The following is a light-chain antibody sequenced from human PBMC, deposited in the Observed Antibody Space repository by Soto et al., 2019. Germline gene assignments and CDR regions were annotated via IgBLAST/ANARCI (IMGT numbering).Light chain of an antibody. V-gene: IGKV1-39*01. CDR1: QSISDY. CDR2: AAS. J-gene: IGKJ5*01. Sequence: DIQMTQSPSSLSASVGDRVTITCRASQSISDYLNWYQQKPGKAPKLLISAASSLQSEVPSRFSGSGSGTDFTLTISSLQAEDFGTYFCQQSYSTPTFGQGTRLEIK. CDR3: QQSYSTPT.